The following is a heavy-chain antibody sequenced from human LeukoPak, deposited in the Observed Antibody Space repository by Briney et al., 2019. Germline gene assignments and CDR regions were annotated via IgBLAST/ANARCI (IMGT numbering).Heavy chain of an antibody. Sequence: GGSLRLSCAASGFTVSSNYMSWVRQAPGKGLEWVSVIYSGGSTYYADSVKGRFTISRDNSKNTLYLQMNSLRAEDTAVYYCARGNPWFGESDGRDVWGQGTRVTVSS. D-gene: IGHD3-10*01. V-gene: IGHV3-53*01. CDR3: ARGNPWFGESDGRDV. CDR2: IYSGGST. J-gene: IGHJ6*02. CDR1: GFTVSSNY.